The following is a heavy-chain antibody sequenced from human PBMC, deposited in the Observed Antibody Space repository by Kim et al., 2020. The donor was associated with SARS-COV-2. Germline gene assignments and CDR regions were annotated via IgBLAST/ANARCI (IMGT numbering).Heavy chain of an antibody. Sequence: GGSLRLSCAASGFTVSSNYMSWVRQAPGKGLEWVSVIYSGGSTYYADSMKGRFTISRDNSKNTLYLHMNNLRAEDTAVYYCARSITAAGTYAYCGQGTLVTVSS. D-gene: IGHD6-13*01. V-gene: IGHV3-53*01. CDR1: GFTVSSNY. J-gene: IGHJ4*02. CDR3: ARSITAAGTYAY. CDR2: IYSGGST.